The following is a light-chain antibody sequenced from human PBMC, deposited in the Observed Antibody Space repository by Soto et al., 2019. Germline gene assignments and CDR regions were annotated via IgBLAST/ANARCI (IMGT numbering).Light chain of an antibody. CDR1: QGISSY. Sequence: DIQLTQSPSFLSASVGDRVTITCLASQGISSYLAWYQQKPGKAPKLLIYAASTLQSGVPSRFSGSGSVTEFTLTISRLQPEDFATYYCQQLNSYPITFGQGTRLEIK. V-gene: IGKV1-9*01. J-gene: IGKJ5*01. CDR3: QQLNSYPIT. CDR2: AAS.